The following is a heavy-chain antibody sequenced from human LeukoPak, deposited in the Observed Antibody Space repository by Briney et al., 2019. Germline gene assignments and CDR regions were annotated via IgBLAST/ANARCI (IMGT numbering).Heavy chain of an antibody. Sequence: SEALSLTCTVSGGSISSTSYYWGWIRQPPGKGLEWIGSIYYSGSTYYNPSLKSRVTISLDTSKNQFSLKLSSVTAADTAVYFCATASNDYGDYYFDYWGQGTLVTVSS. CDR3: ATASNDYGDYYFDY. CDR1: GGSISSTSYY. CDR2: IYYSGST. J-gene: IGHJ4*02. V-gene: IGHV4-39*07. D-gene: IGHD4-17*01.